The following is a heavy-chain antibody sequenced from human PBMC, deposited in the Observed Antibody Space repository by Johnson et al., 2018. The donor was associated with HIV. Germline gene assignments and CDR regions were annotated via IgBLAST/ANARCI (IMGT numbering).Heavy chain of an antibody. V-gene: IGHV3-23*04. CDR2: ISGSGGST. D-gene: IGHD3-9*01. Sequence: VQLVESGGGVVQPGRSLRLSCAASGFTFSSYAMSWVRQAPGKGLEWVSAISGSGGSTYYADSVKGRFTISRDNSKNTLYLQMGSLRAEDMAVYYCTTAGLRYFDWFTGAFDIWGQGTMVTVSS. J-gene: IGHJ3*02. CDR3: TTAGLRYFDWFTGAFDI. CDR1: GFTFSSYA.